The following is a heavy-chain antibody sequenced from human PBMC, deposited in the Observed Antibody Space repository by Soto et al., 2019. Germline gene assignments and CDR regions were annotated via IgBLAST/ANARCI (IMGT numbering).Heavy chain of an antibody. D-gene: IGHD5-12*01. CDR3: AKDGHGGYVSDFDY. V-gene: IGHV1-18*01. J-gene: IGHJ4*02. CDR1: GYTFTSYG. Sequence: QVQLVQSGAEVKKPGASVKVSCKASGYTFTSYGISWVRQAPGQGLEWMGWISAYNGNTHYAQKLQGRVTMTTDISTSQADMALRRLGSEDTAVYYCAKDGHGGYVSDFDYWAQRTLVTVSA. CDR2: ISAYNGNT.